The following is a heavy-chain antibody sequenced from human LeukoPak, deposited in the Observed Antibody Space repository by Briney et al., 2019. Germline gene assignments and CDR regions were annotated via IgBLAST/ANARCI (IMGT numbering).Heavy chain of an antibody. J-gene: IGHJ5*02. CDR2: ISHIGST. D-gene: IGHD4-11*01. CDR3: ARTYINFSNYFDP. Sequence: SETLSLTCTVSGYSISNGYNWGWVRQPPGKGLECIGSISHIGSTYYNPSLESRVTISLDTSMNQFSLELRSVTAADTAVYYCARTYINFSNYFDPWGQGTLVTVYS. CDR1: GYSISNGYN. V-gene: IGHV4-38-2*02.